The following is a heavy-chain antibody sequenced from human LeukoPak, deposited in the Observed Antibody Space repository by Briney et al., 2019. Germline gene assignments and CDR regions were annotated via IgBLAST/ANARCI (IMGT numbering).Heavy chain of an antibody. Sequence: PSETLSLTCTVSGGSISSYYWSWIRRPAGKGLEWIGRIYSSGSTNYNPSLKSRVTMSVDTSKNQFSLKLSSVTAADTAVYYCAREKDTVITFGGFDYWGQGTLVTVSS. J-gene: IGHJ4*02. CDR1: GGSISSYY. V-gene: IGHV4-4*07. CDR2: IYSSGST. D-gene: IGHD3-16*01. CDR3: AREKDTVITFGGFDY.